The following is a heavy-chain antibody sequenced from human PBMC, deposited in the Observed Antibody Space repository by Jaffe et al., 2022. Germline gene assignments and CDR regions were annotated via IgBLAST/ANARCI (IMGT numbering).Heavy chain of an antibody. J-gene: IGHJ6*03. CDR3: ARVTGSGRYYYYYMDV. Sequence: EVQLVESGGGLVQPGGSLRLSCAASGFTFSSYSMNWVRQAPGKGLEWVSYISSSSSTIYYADSVKGRFTISRDNAKNSLYLQMNSLRAEDTAVYYCARVTGSGRYYYYYMDVWGKGTTVTVSS. V-gene: IGHV3-48*01. CDR1: GFTFSSYS. CDR2: ISSSSSTI. D-gene: IGHD7-27*01.